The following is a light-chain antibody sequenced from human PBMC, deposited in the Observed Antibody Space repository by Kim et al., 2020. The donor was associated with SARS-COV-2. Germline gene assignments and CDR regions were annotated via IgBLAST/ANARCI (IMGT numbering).Light chain of an antibody. Sequence: GQSITISCTGTSSDVGSYNLVAWYQQHPGKAPKLMIYEVNKWPSGVSNRFSGSRSGNSASLTISGLQAEDEADYYCSSYAGSSTLVFGGGTQLTVL. CDR3: SSYAGSSTLV. CDR2: EVN. CDR1: SSDVGSYNL. V-gene: IGLV2-23*02. J-gene: IGLJ2*01.